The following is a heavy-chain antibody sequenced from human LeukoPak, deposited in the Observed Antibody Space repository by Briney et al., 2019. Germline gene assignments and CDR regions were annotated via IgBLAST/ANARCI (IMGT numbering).Heavy chain of an antibody. CDR2: IRSRSYGGTP. D-gene: IGHD3-10*01. Sequence: GGSLRLSCTTSGFSFADNPLTWFRQTPGKGLEWIGFIRSRSYGGTPEYAAPAKGRFAISRDDSKGIAYLHISSLKTDDTGVYYCARSQFWFVSGRLEGSWFHPWGQGTLVTVSS. CDR1: GFSFADNP. CDR3: ARSQFWFVSGRLEGSWFHP. V-gene: IGHV3-49*03. J-gene: IGHJ5*02.